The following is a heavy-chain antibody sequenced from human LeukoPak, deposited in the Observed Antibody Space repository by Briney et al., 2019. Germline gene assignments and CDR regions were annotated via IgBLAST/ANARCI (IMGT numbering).Heavy chain of an antibody. Sequence: ASVKVSCKASGYTFTGYCMHWVRQAPGQGLEWMGWINPNSGGTNYAQKFQGRVTMTRDTSISTAYMELSRLRSDDTAVYYCTTVNWNYFGRKAFDYWGQGTLVTVSS. D-gene: IGHD1-7*01. CDR3: TTVNWNYFGRKAFDY. CDR1: GYTFTGYC. J-gene: IGHJ4*02. CDR2: INPNSGGT. V-gene: IGHV1-2*02.